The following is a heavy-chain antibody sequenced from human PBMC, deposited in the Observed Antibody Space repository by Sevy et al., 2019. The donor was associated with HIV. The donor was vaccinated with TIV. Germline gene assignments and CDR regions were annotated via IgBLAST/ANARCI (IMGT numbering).Heavy chain of an antibody. Sequence: VSVKVSCKASGDTFTDYEINWVRQASGQGLEWMGWVIPNSGQTAYAQKFQGRVTMTTSTSTGTAYMELGGLRSEDTAIYYGVALVCCGGVCSYLHYCVQGILVNVSS. CDR1: GDTFTDYE. V-gene: IGHV1-8*01. CDR3: VALVCCGGVCSYLHY. CDR2: VIPNSGQT. D-gene: IGHD2-21*02. J-gene: IGHJ4*02.